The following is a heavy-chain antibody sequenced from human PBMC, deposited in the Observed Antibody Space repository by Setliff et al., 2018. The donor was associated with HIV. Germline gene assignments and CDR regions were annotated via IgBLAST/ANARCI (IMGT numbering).Heavy chain of an antibody. D-gene: IGHD3-16*02. CDR3: ARGSDYIWGNYRFPFDY. J-gene: IGHJ4*02. CDR1: DGSISSYY. CDR2: IYTSGST. Sequence: SETLSLTCTVSDGSISSYYWSWIRQPAGEGLEWIGRIYTSGSTNYNPSFKSRLTMSLDPSRKQFSLRLISVTAADTALYYCARGSDYIWGNYRFPFDYWGQGTLVTVSS. V-gene: IGHV4-4*07.